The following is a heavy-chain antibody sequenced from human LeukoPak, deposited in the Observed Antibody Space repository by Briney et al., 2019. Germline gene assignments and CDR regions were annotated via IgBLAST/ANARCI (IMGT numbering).Heavy chain of an antibody. CDR3: ARKRVPAAIGDYYYYGMDV. J-gene: IGHJ6*02. V-gene: IGHV1-2*02. CDR1: GYTFTGYY. Sequence: ASVKVSCKASGYTFTGYYMHWVRQAPGQGLEWLGWINPNSGGTNYAQKFQGRVTMTRDTSISTAYMELSRLRSYDTAVYYCARKRVPAAIGDYYYYGMDVWGQGNTVTVSS. D-gene: IGHD2-2*01. CDR2: INPNSGGT.